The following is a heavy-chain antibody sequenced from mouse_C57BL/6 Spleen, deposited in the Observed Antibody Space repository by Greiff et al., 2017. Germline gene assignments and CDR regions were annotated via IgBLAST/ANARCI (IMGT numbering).Heavy chain of an antibody. Sequence: QVQLQQPGAELVRPGSSVKLSCKASGYTFTSYWMHWVKQRPIQGLEWIGNIDPSDSETHYNQKFKDKATLTVDKSSSTAYMQLSSLTSEDSAVYYWARGVTPDYFDDWGQGTTLTVSS. V-gene: IGHV1-52*01. CDR3: ARGVTPDYFDD. CDR2: IDPSDSET. J-gene: IGHJ2*01. CDR1: GYTFTSYW. D-gene: IGHD2-3*01.